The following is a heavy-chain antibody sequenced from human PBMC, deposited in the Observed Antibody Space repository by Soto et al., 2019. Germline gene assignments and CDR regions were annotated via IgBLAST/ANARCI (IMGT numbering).Heavy chain of an antibody. CDR3: TTHYYDSSFHPEN. CDR2: IKSKTDGGTT. J-gene: IGHJ3*01. D-gene: IGHD3-22*01. Sequence: GGSLRLSCAASGFTFSNAWMSWVRQAPGKGLEWVGRIKSKTDGGTTDYAAPVKGRFTISRDDSKNTLYLQMNSLKTEDTAVYYCTTHYYDSSFHPENWGQGTMVTVSS. V-gene: IGHV3-15*01. CDR1: GFTFSNAW.